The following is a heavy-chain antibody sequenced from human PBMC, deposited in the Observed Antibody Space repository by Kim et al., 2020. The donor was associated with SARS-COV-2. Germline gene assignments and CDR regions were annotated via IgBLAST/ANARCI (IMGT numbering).Heavy chain of an antibody. D-gene: IGHD3-10*01. V-gene: IGHV4-39*01. CDR3: ASLWFREPHGP. CDR2: T. J-gene: IGHJ5*02. Sequence: TYYNPSLKSRVTISVDTSKNQFSLKLSSVTAADTAVYYCASLWFREPHGPWGQGTLVTVSS.